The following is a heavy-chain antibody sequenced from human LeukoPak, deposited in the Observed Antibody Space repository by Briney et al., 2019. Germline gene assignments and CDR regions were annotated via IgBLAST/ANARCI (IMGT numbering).Heavy chain of an antibody. V-gene: IGHV3-21*01. CDR3: ARVVGGYPDY. Sequence: GGSLRLSCAASGFTFSSYSMNWVRQAPGKGLEWVSSISSSSSYISYADSVKGRFTISRDNAKNSLYLQMNSLRDEDTAVYYCARVVGGYPDYWGQGTLVSVSS. CDR1: GFTFSSYS. CDR2: ISSSSSYI. J-gene: IGHJ4*02. D-gene: IGHD5-12*01.